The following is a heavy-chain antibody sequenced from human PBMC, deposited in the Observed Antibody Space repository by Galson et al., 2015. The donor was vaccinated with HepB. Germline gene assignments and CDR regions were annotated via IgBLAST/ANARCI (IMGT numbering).Heavy chain of an antibody. CDR2: INSDGSDK. CDR1: GFSFSNYG. CDR3: VTGATRGSFDDFDY. D-gene: IGHD3-10*01. V-gene: IGHV3-7*03. J-gene: IGHJ4*02. Sequence: SLRLSCAASGFSFSNYGLTWIRQAPGEGLEWVARINSDGSDKYYADSVQGRFAMSRDNAKNSLYLQMNSLRAEATAVYYWVTGATRGSFDDFDYWGQGTLITVSS.